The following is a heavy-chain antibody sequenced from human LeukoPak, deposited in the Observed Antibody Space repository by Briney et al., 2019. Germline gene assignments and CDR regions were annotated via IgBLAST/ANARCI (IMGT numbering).Heavy chain of an antibody. CDR2: INANSGGT. CDR3: ARDASGAPYNWFDP. Sequence: ASVKVSCTASGYTFTAYYMHWVRQAPGQGLEWMGWINANSGGTNYAQKFQGRVTMTRDTSISTAYMELSRLRSDDTAVYYCARDASGAPYNWFDPWGQGTLVTVSS. J-gene: IGHJ5*02. CDR1: GYTFTAYY. V-gene: IGHV1-2*02.